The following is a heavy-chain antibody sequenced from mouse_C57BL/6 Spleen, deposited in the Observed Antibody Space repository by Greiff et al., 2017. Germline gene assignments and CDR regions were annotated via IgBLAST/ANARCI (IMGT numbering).Heavy chain of an antibody. D-gene: IGHD4-1*01. J-gene: IGHJ4*01. CDR1: GFTFSSYA. Sequence: EVQLQESGGGLVKPGGSLKLSCAASGFTFSSYAMSWVRQTPEKRLEWVATISDGGSYTYYPDNVKGRFTISRDNAKNNLYLQMSHLKSEDTAMYYCERVDWDDAMDYWGQGTSVTVSS. CDR2: ISDGGSYT. V-gene: IGHV5-4*01. CDR3: ERVDWDDAMDY.